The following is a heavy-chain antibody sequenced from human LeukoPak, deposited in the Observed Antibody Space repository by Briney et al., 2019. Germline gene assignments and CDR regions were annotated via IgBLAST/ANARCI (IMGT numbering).Heavy chain of an antibody. J-gene: IGHJ4*02. D-gene: IGHD3-22*01. CDR2: INGNGGST. CDR3: AARYYDSSGYLFPDDY. Sequence: GGSLRLSCAASGFTFSSYDMHWVRQAPGKGLEYVSSINGNGGSTYYAASVKGRFTISRDPLKDTLYLQMGSVTNEDTAVYHCAARYYDSSGYLFPDDYWGQGILVTVSS. CDR1: GFTFSSYD. V-gene: IGHV3-64*02.